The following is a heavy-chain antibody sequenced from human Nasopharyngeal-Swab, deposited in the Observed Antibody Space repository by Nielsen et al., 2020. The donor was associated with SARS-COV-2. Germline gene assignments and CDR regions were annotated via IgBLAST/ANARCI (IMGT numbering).Heavy chain of an antibody. CDR1: GCTFTSNV. D-gene: IGHD1-1*01. CDR3: ARENQEYANIWIDY. J-gene: IGHJ4*02. V-gene: IGHV7-4-1*02. CDR2: ISTKTGAP. Sequence: ASVKVSCKASGCTFTSNVLNWVRQAPGQGPEYIGWISTKTGAPTYAQAFTGRFVISLDTSVSTTYLQISSLKADDTAVYYCARENQEYANIWIDYWGQGTQVTVPS.